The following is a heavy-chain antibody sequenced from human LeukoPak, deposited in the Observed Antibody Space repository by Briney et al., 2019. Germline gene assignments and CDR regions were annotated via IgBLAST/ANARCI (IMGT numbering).Heavy chain of an antibody. Sequence: GESLKISCKGSGYSFSTYWIGWGRQMPGKGLEWIGIIYPGDSDTRYSPSFQGQVTISADKSISTAYLQWSSLKASDTAMYYRARGNSSSWYLLDYWGQGTLVTVSS. CDR3: ARGNSSSWYLLDY. J-gene: IGHJ4*02. D-gene: IGHD6-13*01. CDR2: IYPGDSDT. V-gene: IGHV5-51*01. CDR1: GYSFSTYW.